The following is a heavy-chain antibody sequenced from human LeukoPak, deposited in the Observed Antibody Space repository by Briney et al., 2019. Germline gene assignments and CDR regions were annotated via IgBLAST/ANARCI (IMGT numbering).Heavy chain of an antibody. Sequence: GGSLRLSCAASGFTFSTYWMNWVRQAPGKGLEWVANIKEDGSEKYYGDSVKGRFTISRDNAKNSLYLQMNSLRAEDTAVYYCARDSSGYQWGQGTLVTVSS. D-gene: IGHD3-22*01. J-gene: IGHJ4*02. CDR1: GFTFSTYW. CDR3: ARDSSGYQ. CDR2: IKEDGSEK. V-gene: IGHV3-7*01.